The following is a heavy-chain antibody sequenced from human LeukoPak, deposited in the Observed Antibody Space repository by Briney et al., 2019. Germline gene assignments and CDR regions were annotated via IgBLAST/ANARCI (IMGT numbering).Heavy chain of an antibody. CDR2: ISGSGGST. D-gene: IGHD6-6*01. J-gene: IGHJ4*02. Sequence: GGSLRLSCAASGFTFSSYAMSWVRQAPGKGLEWVSAISGSGGSTYYADSVKGRFSISRDNSKNTLYLQMNSLRADDTAVYYCAKEVYSSSSGFRFDYWGQGTLVTVSS. CDR1: GFTFSSYA. CDR3: AKEVYSSSSGFRFDY. V-gene: IGHV3-23*01.